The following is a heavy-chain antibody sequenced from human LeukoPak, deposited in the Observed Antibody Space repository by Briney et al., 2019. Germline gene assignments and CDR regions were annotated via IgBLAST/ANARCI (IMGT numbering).Heavy chain of an antibody. CDR2: IYLDDSDT. J-gene: IGHJ3*02. V-gene: IGHV5-51*01. CDR1: GYTLTTYW. Sequence: GESLKISFQGSGYTLTTYWIAWVRQMPGKRLELMGTIYLDDSDTRYSPSFQGQVTFSADKSLRTAYLQCSSLKASDTGMYYCARDSSDAFHIWGQGTMVTVSS. D-gene: IGHD4-11*01. CDR3: ARDSSDAFHI.